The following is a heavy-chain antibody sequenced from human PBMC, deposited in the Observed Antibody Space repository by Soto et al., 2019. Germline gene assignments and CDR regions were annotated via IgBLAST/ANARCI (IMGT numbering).Heavy chain of an antibody. Sequence: SETLSLTCTFSGASVGTGYWSWIRQPPGKGLEWIGFMYYSGGFNYNPSLRSRVTISVDTSKNQFSLKLSSVTAADTAVYYCARPVAAAGTANYFDYWGQGTLVTVSS. CDR2: MYYSGGF. CDR3: ARPVAAAGTANYFDY. CDR1: GASVGTGY. V-gene: IGHV4-59*02. J-gene: IGHJ4*02. D-gene: IGHD6-13*01.